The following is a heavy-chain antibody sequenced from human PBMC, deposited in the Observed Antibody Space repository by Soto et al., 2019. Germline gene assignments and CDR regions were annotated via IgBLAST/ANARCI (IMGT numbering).Heavy chain of an antibody. CDR2: ISAYNGNT. CDR3: AREYSGSPHPRPIYADY. D-gene: IGHD1-26*01. CDR1: GYTFTSYG. J-gene: IGHJ4*02. Sequence: QVQLVQSGAEVKKPGASVKVSCKASGYTFTSYGISWVRQAPGQGLEWMGWISAYNGNTNYAQKLQGRVTMTTDTSTSTDYMELRSLRSDDTAVYYCAREYSGSPHPRPIYADYWGQGTLVTVSS. V-gene: IGHV1-18*01.